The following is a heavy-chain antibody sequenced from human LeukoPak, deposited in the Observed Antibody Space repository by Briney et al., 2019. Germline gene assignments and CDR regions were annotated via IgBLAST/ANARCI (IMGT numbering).Heavy chain of an antibody. J-gene: IGHJ4*02. CDR3: AREYYYSSGSHGRLGY. Sequence: GESLKISCKGSGYNFISYWIAWVRQMPGKGLEWMGIIYPGDSDTRYSPSFQGQVTISADKSISTAYLQWSSLKASDTAMYYCAREYYYSSGSHGRLGYWGQGTLVIVSS. V-gene: IGHV5-51*01. CDR2: IYPGDSDT. D-gene: IGHD3-10*01. CDR1: GYNFISYW.